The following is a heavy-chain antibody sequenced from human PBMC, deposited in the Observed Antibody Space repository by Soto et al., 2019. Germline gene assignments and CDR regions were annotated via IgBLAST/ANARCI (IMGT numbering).Heavy chain of an antibody. CDR2: ISYDGDKQ. D-gene: IGHD6-19*01. Sequence: QVQLVESGGGVVQPGRSLRLSCAASGFTFSSSAIHWVRQAPGKGLDWVAVISYDGDKQHYADSVKGRFTISRDNSKNTVYLQMNSLRTDDTAVYYCARDLTPYANSGLLDYWGQGTLVTVSS. J-gene: IGHJ4*02. CDR1: GFTFSSSA. CDR3: ARDLTPYANSGLLDY. V-gene: IGHV3-30-3*01.